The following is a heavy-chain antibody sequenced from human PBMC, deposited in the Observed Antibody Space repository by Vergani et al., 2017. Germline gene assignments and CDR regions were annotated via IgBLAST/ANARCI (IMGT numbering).Heavy chain of an antibody. D-gene: IGHD6-19*01. CDR2: INHSGST. CDR1: RGSFSGYY. CDR3: ASLAGHTYAFDI. Sequence: QVQLQQWGARLLKPSETLSLTCAVYRGSFSGYYWSWIRQPPGKGLEWIGEINHSGSTNYNPSLKSRVTISVDTSKNQFSLKLSSVTAADTAVYYCASLAGHTYAFDIWGQGTMVTVSS. J-gene: IGHJ3*02. V-gene: IGHV4-34*01.